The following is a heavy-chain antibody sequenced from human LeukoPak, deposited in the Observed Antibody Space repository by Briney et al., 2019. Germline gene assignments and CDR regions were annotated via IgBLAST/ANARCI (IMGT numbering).Heavy chain of an antibody. J-gene: IGHJ4*02. CDR3: ARWAGGGFDY. V-gene: IGHV3-7*01. CDR2: IKQDGSEE. Sequence: PGGSLRLSCAASGFTFSNYWMIWVRQTPEKGLEWVANIKQDGSEEYYVDSVNGRFTISRDSAKNSLFLQMNSLSAEDTAVYYCARWAGGGFDYWGQGTLVTVSS. D-gene: IGHD4-23*01. CDR1: GFTFSNYW.